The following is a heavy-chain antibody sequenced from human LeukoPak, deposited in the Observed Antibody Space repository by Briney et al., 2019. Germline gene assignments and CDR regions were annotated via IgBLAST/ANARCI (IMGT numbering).Heavy chain of an antibody. CDR2: INAGNDNK. CDR1: GYIFSTYK. CDR3: ASENWFDP. V-gene: IGHV1-3*01. Sequence: ASVNVSCKASGYIFSTYKIHWVRQAPGQGLEWMGWINAGNDNKIYSQKFQGRVTITRDTSASTVYMELSGLRSEDTAVYYCASENWFDPWGPGTPVTVSS. J-gene: IGHJ5*02.